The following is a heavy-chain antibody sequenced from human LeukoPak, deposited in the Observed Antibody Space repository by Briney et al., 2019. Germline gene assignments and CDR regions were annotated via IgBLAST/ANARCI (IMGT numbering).Heavy chain of an antibody. V-gene: IGHV3-23*01. Sequence: PGGSLRLSCAASGFTFSSYAMSWVRQASGKGLEWVSANSGSGSSTYYADSVKGRFTISRDNSKNTVYLQMNSLRVEDTAVYYCAKGTHSSGRPRGGFDYWGQGTLATVSS. CDR3: AKGTHSSGRPRGGFDY. J-gene: IGHJ4*02. CDR2: NSGSGSST. CDR1: GFTFSSYA. D-gene: IGHD3-22*01.